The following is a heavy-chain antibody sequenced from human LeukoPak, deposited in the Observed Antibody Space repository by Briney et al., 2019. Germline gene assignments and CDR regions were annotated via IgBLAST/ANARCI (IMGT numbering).Heavy chain of an antibody. J-gene: IGHJ4*02. D-gene: IGHD3-10*01. V-gene: IGHV4-4*07. CDR1: GGAISNYY. CDR2: IFTNAIA. CDR3: ARDQGKGDPDLDY. Sequence: SETLSLTCTVSGGAISNYYWSWIRQPAGKGLEWIGHIFTNAIANYSPSLKSRVTMSVDTSRSQLSMRLTSVTAADTAVYYCARDQGKGDPDLDYWGQGTLVTVSS.